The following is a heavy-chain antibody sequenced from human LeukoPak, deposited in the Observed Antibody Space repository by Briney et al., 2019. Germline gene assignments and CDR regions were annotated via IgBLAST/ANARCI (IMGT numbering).Heavy chain of an antibody. J-gene: IGHJ4*02. V-gene: IGHV1-46*01. Sequence: ASVKVSCKASRYTFTSYYMHWVRQAPGQGLEWMGIINPSGGSTSYAQKFQGRVTMTRDTSTSTVYMELSSLRSEDTAVYYCARDGRGGYDSNTNDYWGQGTLVTVSS. CDR1: RYTFTSYY. CDR3: ARDGRGGYDSNTNDY. D-gene: IGHD5-12*01. CDR2: INPSGGST.